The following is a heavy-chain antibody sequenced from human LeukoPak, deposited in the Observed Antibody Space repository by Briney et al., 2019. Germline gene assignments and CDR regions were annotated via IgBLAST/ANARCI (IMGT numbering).Heavy chain of an antibody. CDR2: ISYDGSNK. CDR3: ARGSATLRGGFDY. J-gene: IGHJ4*02. V-gene: IGHV3-30-3*01. D-gene: IGHD2-15*01. Sequence: GGSLRLSCAASGFTFSSYAMHWVRQAPGKGLEWVAVISYDGSNKYYADSVKGRFTISRDNSKNTLYLQMNSPRAEDTAVYYCARGSATLRGGFDYWGQGTLVTVSS. CDR1: GFTFSSYA.